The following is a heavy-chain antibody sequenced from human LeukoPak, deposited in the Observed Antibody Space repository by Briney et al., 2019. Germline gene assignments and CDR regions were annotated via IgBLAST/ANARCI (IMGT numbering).Heavy chain of an antibody. V-gene: IGHV4-59*01. CDR2: IYYSGST. Sequence: SETLSLTCTVSGGSISSYYWSWIRQPPGKGLEFIGYIYYSGSTNYNPSLKSRVTISVDTSKNQFSLKLSSVTAADTAVYYCARGVPQYPVDCWGQGTLVTVPS. D-gene: IGHD1-1*01. J-gene: IGHJ4*02. CDR1: GGSISSYY. CDR3: ARGVPQYPVDC.